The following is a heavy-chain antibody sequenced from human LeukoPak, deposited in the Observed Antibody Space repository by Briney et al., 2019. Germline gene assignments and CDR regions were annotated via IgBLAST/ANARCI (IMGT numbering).Heavy chain of an antibody. CDR3: ARAIAAAGTGEFDY. CDR1: GYTFTSYG. CDR2: ISAYNGNT. D-gene: IGHD6-13*01. J-gene: IGHJ4*02. V-gene: IGHV1-18*01. Sequence: VASVKVSCKASGYTFTSYGISWVRQAPGQGLEWMGWISAYNGNTNYAQKLQGRVTMTTDTSTSTAYMELRSLRSDDTAVYYCARAIAAAGTGEFDYWGQGTLVTVSS.